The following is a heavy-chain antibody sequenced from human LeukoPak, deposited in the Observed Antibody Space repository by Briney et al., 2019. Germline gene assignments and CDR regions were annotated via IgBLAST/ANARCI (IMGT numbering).Heavy chain of an antibody. CDR2: MSWNSGNI. Sequence: GRSLRLSCTASGFTFADYAMHWVRQAPGKGLEWVSGMSWNSGNIGYADSVKGRFTISRDNAKNSLNLQMNSLRTEDTALYYCVRSGSYYSSIDYWGQGTLVTVSS. J-gene: IGHJ4*02. D-gene: IGHD3-10*01. CDR3: VRSGSYYSSIDY. CDR1: GFTFADYA. V-gene: IGHV3-9*01.